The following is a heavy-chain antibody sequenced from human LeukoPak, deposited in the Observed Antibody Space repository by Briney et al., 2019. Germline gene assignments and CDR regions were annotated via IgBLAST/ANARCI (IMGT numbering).Heavy chain of an antibody. CDR1: GFTFSSYG. CDR3: ARDLAVAGTGAPYYYYGMDV. CDR2: IWYDGSNK. D-gene: IGHD6-19*01. V-gene: IGHV3-33*01. J-gene: IGHJ6*02. Sequence: GGSLRLSCAASGFTFSSYGMHWVRQAPGKGLEWVAVIWYDGSNKYYADSVKGRFTISRDNSKNTLYLQMNSLRAEDTAVYYCARDLAVAGTGAPYYYYGMDVWGQGTTVTVSS.